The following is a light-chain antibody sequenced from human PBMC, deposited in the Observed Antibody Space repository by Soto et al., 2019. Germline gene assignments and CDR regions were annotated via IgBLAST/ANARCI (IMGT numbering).Light chain of an antibody. CDR1: SSNFGAGYD. V-gene: IGLV1-40*01. CDR2: GNS. J-gene: IGLJ1*01. Sequence: QSVLTQPPSVSGSPGQRVTISCTGTSSNFGAGYDVHWYQHRPGTAPKLLIFGNSNRPSGVPVPDRFSGSESSTSAYLAMTRFEAEDEGEYYCQSCASALDDRYLFGSGTKVTVL. CDR3: QSCASALDDRYL.